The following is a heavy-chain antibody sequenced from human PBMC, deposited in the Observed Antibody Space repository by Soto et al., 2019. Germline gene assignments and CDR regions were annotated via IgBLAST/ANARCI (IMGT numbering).Heavy chain of an antibody. D-gene: IGHD3-22*01. J-gene: IGHJ3*02. CDR2: ISAYNGNT. V-gene: IGHV1-18*04. CDR3: AREVYYSDSSGSKYDDFDI. CDR1: CYTFTIYF. Sequence: ASVKVSFKASCYTFTIYFIIWVLHSPVQWVEWMGWISAYNGNTNYAQKLQGRVTMTTDTSTSTAYMELRSLRSDDTAVYYCAREVYYSDSSGSKYDDFDICGQGTMVIVSS.